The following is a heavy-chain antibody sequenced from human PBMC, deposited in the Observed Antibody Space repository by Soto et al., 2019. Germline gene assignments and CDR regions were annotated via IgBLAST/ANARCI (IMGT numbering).Heavy chain of an antibody. CDR3: ARDKGYGDYVRGGWFDP. V-gene: IGHV4-59*01. Sequence: QVQLQESGPGLVKPSETLSLTCTVSGGSISSYYWSWIRQPPGKGLEWIGYIYYSGSTNYNPSLKSRVTISVDTSKNQFSLKLSSVTAADTAVYYWARDKGYGDYVRGGWFDPWGQGTLVTVSS. J-gene: IGHJ5*02. CDR2: IYYSGST. CDR1: GGSISSYY. D-gene: IGHD4-17*01.